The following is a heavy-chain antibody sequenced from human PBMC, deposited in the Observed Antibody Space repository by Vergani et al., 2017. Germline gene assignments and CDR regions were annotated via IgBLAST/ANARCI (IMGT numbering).Heavy chain of an antibody. Sequence: EVQLVESGGGLVQPGGSLKLPCAASGFTFSGSAMHWVRQASGKGLEWVGRIRSKANSYATAYAASVKGRFTISRDDSKNTAYLQMNSLKTEDTAVYYCTRHERYCSSTSCRWGQGTLVTVSS. J-gene: IGHJ4*02. CDR1: GFTFSGSA. D-gene: IGHD2-2*01. V-gene: IGHV3-73*02. CDR2: IRSKANSYAT. CDR3: TRHERYCSSTSCR.